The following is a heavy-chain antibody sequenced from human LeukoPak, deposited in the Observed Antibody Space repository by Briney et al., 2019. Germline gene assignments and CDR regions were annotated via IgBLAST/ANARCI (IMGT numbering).Heavy chain of an antibody. V-gene: IGHV3-23*01. CDR2: ISGSDGST. CDR1: GFTFDDYT. D-gene: IGHD2-15*01. J-gene: IGHJ4*02. CDR3: AKNIGGLDY. Sequence: GGSLRLSCAASGFTFDDYTMHWVRQAPGKGLEWVSGISGSDGSTYYADSVKGRFIISRDNSKNTLYLQMNSLRAEDTAVYYCAKNIGGLDYWGQGTLVTVSS.